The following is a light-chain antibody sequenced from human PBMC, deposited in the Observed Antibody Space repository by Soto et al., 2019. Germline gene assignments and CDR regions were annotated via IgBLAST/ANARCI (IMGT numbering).Light chain of an antibody. J-gene: IGKJ2*01. Sequence: DIQMTQSPSSLSASVGDRVTITCRASQSISSYLNWYQQKPGKAPKLLIYAASSLQSGVPSRFSGSGSGTDFPLPISSLQPEDFATYYCQQSYSTPWTFGQGTKLEIK. CDR1: QSISSY. CDR3: QQSYSTPWT. CDR2: AAS. V-gene: IGKV1-39*01.